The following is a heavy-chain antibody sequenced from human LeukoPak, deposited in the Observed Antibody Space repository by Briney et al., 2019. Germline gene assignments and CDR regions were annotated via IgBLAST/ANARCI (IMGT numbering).Heavy chain of an antibody. CDR3: ARDWGHDSGTYCVY. V-gene: IGHV3-30*04. CDR2: ISYDGKKR. Sequence: SGGSLRLSCAASGFTFSSYSMHWVRQAPGKGLEWVVVISYDGKKRFYADSVQGRFTISRDNSKNTVDLQMNSLRPEDMAVYYCARDWGHDSGTYCVYWGQGTLVTVSS. D-gene: IGHD3-10*01. CDR1: GFTFSSYS. J-gene: IGHJ4*02.